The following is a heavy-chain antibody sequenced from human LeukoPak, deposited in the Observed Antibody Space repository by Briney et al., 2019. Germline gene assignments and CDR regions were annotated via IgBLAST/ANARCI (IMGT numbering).Heavy chain of an antibody. CDR3: ASALISDYMDV. V-gene: IGHV4-59*08. Sequence: SETLSLTCTVSGGSSRSYYWSWIRQPPGKGLEWIGYIYYSGSTNYNPSLKSRVTISVDTSKNQFSLKLSSVTAADTAVYYCASALISDYMDVWGKGTTVTVSS. CDR2: IYYSGST. D-gene: IGHD3-10*01. J-gene: IGHJ6*03. CDR1: GGSSRSYY.